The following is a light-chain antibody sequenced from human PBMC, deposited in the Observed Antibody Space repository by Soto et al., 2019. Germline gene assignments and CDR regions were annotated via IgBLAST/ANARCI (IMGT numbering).Light chain of an antibody. Sequence: DIQMTQSPSTLSASVGDRVTITCRASQSISAWLAWYQQKPGEAPTLLIYDASSLESGVPSRFSGSGSGTEFTLTISSLQPDDFATYYCQQYNSYSATFGQGTKVDIK. V-gene: IGKV1-5*01. J-gene: IGKJ1*01. CDR2: DAS. CDR1: QSISAW. CDR3: QQYNSYSAT.